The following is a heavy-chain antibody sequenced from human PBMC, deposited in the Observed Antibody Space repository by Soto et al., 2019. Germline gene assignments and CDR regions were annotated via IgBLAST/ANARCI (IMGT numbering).Heavy chain of an antibody. Sequence: VQLLESGGGLVQPGGSVRLSCAASGFTFSMYAMTWVRQAPGKGLKWVSVITGSGRSTYYTESVRGRFTISRDNSKDMVSLQMCSLIAEYTAAYYCASVRDYRRTEYWGQGTLVTVPS. CDR3: ASVRDYRRTEY. J-gene: IGHJ4*02. D-gene: IGHD1-1*01. V-gene: IGHV3-23*01. CDR2: ITGSGRST. CDR1: GFTFSMYA.